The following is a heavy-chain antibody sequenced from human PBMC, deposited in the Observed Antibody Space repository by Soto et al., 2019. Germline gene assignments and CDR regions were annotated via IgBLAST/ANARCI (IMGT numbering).Heavy chain of an antibody. CDR1: EITLNIYW. V-gene: IGHV3-74*01. Sequence: EAQLVESGGGLVQPGGSLTLSCTASEITLNIYWMHWIRQAPGKGLVWVSRINPESTTLTYADSVTGRFTISRDSAKSTLYLQMNGLSAEDTAIYYCTKDTFGAGDSWGQGTLVTVSS. D-gene: IGHD3-10*01. CDR2: INPESTTL. CDR3: TKDTFGAGDS. J-gene: IGHJ4*02.